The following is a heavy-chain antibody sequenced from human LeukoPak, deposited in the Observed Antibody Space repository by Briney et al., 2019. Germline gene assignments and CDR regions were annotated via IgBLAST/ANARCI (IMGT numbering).Heavy chain of an antibody. CDR1: GFTFSSYA. V-gene: IGHV3-23*01. CDR3: AKGPYDILTGYYLYFDY. Sequence: GGSLRLSRAASGFTFSSYAMSWVRQAPGKGLEWVSAISGSGGSTYYADSVKGRFTISRDNSKNTLYLQMNSLRAEDTAVYYCAKGPYDILTGYYLYFDYWGQGTLVTVSS. CDR2: ISGSGGST. D-gene: IGHD3-9*01. J-gene: IGHJ4*02.